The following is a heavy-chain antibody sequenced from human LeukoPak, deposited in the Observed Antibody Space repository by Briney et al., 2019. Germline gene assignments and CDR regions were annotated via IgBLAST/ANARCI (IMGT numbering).Heavy chain of an antibody. V-gene: IGHV3-64D*06. CDR3: VKRSGYSYGSHFDF. Sequence: GGSLRLSCSASGFTFNSYVMHWVRQAPGKGLEYVSAISSNGGGTYYADSVKGRFTIPRDNSKNTLNLQMSSLRTEDTAIYYCVKRSGYSYGSHFDFWGQGTLVTVSS. J-gene: IGHJ4*02. CDR1: GFTFNSYV. D-gene: IGHD5-18*01. CDR2: ISSNGGGT.